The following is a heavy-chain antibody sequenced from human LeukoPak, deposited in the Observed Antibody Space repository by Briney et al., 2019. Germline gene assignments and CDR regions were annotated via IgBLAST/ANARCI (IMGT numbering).Heavy chain of an antibody. J-gene: IGHJ4*02. CDR2: ISAYNGNT. CDR1: GYTFTSYG. CDR3: ARDPLAYCGGDCYPRMDFDY. D-gene: IGHD2-21*02. Sequence: ASVKVSCKASGYTFTSYGISWVRQAPGQGLEWMGWISAYNGNTNYAQKLQGRATMTTDTSTSTAYMELRSPRSDDTAVYYCARDPLAYCGGDCYPRMDFDYWGQGTLVTVSS. V-gene: IGHV1-18*01.